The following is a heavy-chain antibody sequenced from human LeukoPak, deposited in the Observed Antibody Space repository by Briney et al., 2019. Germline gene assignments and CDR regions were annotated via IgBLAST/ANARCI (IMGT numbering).Heavy chain of an antibody. CDR1: GYTFTSYG. CDR3: ARDDILTGSDY. CDR2: ISAYNGNT. D-gene: IGHD3-9*01. Sequence: ASVTVSCTASGYTFTSYGISWVRQAPGQGLEWMGWISAYNGNTNYAQKLQGRVTMTTDTSTSTAYMELRSLRSDDTAVYYCARDDILTGSDYWGQGTLVTVSS. J-gene: IGHJ4*02. V-gene: IGHV1-18*04.